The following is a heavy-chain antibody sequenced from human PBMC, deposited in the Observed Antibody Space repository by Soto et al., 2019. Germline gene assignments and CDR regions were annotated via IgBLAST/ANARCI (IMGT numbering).Heavy chain of an antibody. J-gene: IGHJ3*01. D-gene: IGHD3-3*02. V-gene: IGHV3-30*14. CDR3: ARVLLSIEVKDARAV. CDR1: GFTFSDYV. CDR2: MTYDGATE. Sequence: QVRLVESGGGVVQPGTSLRLSCAASGFTFSDYVIHGARQAAGKGLEWEASMTYDGATEYYADSVKGRFTMSRDNSKRELSLQMNSLRTDDTAVYYCARVLLSIEVKDARAVWGHGTTVTVSS.